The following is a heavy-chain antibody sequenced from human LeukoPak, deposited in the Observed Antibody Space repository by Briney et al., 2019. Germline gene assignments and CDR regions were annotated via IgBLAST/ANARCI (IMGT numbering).Heavy chain of an antibody. Sequence: GESLKISCKGSGYSFISNWIGWVRQMPGKGLEWMGIIYPGDSDTRYSPSFQGQVTISADKSISTAYLQWSSLKASDTAMYYCARRLYSGDEAYDYWGQGTLVTVSS. V-gene: IGHV5-51*01. CDR2: IYPGDSDT. CDR3: ARRLYSGDEAYDY. J-gene: IGHJ4*02. D-gene: IGHD5-12*01. CDR1: GYSFISNW.